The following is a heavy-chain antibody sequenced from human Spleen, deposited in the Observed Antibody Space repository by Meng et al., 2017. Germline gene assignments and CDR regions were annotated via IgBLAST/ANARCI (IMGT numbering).Heavy chain of an antibody. CDR2: INPNSGGT. CDR1: GYNFPDYY. V-gene: IGHV1-2*06. Sequence: QVQLVQSGSEVKKPGASVKVSCKPSGYNFPDYYIHWVRRAPGQGLEWMGRINPNSGGTNYAQKFQGRVTMTRDTSISTAYMELSRLRSDDTAVYYCARGLAAAGTFLFDPWGQGTLVTVSS. D-gene: IGHD6-13*01. CDR3: ARGLAAAGTFLFDP. J-gene: IGHJ5*02.